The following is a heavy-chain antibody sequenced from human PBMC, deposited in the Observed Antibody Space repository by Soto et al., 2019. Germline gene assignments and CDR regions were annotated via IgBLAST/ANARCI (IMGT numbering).Heavy chain of an antibody. CDR3: ARVRYQREDYYYYGMDV. CDR1: GFTFSSYA. V-gene: IGHV3-30-3*01. D-gene: IGHD2-2*01. CDR2: ISYDGSNK. J-gene: IGHJ6*02. Sequence: PGGSLRLSCAASGFTFSSYAMHWVRQAPGKGLEWVAVISYDGSNKYYADSVKGRFTISRDNSKNTLYLQMNSLRAEDTAVYYCARVRYQREDYYYYGMDVWGQGTTVTVSS.